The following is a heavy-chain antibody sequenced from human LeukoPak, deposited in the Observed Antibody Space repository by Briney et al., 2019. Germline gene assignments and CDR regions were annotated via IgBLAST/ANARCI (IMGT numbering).Heavy chain of an antibody. J-gene: IGHJ3*02. CDR1: GFTFSNSW. CDR3: ATVRAINAFDI. CDR2: INQDGSQN. V-gene: IGHV3-7*01. Sequence: GGSLRLSCAASGFTFSNSWMIWVCQAPGKGLEWVAYINQDGSQNHYLDSVKGRFTISRDNAKDSLYLQMNSLRAEDTAVYYCATVRAINAFDIWGQGTMVTVSS. D-gene: IGHD5-12*01.